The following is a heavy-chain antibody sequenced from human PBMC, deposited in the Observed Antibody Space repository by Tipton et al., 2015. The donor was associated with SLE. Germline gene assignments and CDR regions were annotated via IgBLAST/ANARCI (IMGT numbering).Heavy chain of an antibody. J-gene: IGHJ6*02. CDR2: ISAYNGNT. CDR3: ASLWGFLEGFYGGDV. D-gene: IGHD3-3*01. V-gene: IGHV1-18*01. CDR1: GFTFGDYA. Sequence: SCTASGFTFGDYAMSWVRQAPGKGLEWMGWISAYNGNTNYAQKLQGRVTMTTDASTSTAYMELRSLRSDDTAVYYCASLWGFLEGFYGGDVWGQGTTVTVSS.